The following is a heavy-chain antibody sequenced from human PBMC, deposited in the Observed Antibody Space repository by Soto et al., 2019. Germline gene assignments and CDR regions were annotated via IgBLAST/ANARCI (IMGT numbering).Heavy chain of an antibody. V-gene: IGHV4-34*01. CDR3: ARDFGAGAHFDH. Sequence: QVHLQQWGTGLLKPSETLSLTCAVYGGSLTDYWWTWIRQTPGKGLAWIGEINHIGESNHNPSLKSRVTISLDTSQNQFSLKLTSVTVADTAVYYCARDFGAGAHFDHWGQGSLVTVSS. CDR2: INHIGES. D-gene: IGHD4-17*01. CDR1: GGSLTDYW. J-gene: IGHJ4*02.